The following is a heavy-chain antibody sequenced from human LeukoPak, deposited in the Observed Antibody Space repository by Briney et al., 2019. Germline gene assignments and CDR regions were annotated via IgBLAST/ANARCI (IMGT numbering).Heavy chain of an antibody. D-gene: IGHD3-10*01. CDR2: ISSSSSYI. CDR1: GFTFSSYS. Sequence: PGGSLRLSCGASGFTFSSYSMNWVRQAPGKGLEWVSSISSSSSYIYYADSVKGRFTISRDNAKNSLYLQMNSLRAEDTAVYYCARDLGGYPTLAYWGQGTLVTVSS. V-gene: IGHV3-21*01. J-gene: IGHJ4*02. CDR3: ARDLGGYPTLAY.